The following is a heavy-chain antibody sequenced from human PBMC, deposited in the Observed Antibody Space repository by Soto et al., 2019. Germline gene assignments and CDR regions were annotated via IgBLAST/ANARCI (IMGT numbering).Heavy chain of an antibody. CDR1: GGSISSSSYY. V-gene: IGHV4-39*01. CDR2: IYYSGST. Sequence: SETLSLTXTVSGGSISSSSYYWGWIRQPPGKGLEGIGSIYYSGSTYYNPSLKSRVTISVDTSKNQFSLKLSSVTAADTAVYYCARVDSSGYQPFDYWGQGTLVTVSS. J-gene: IGHJ4*02. D-gene: IGHD3-22*01. CDR3: ARVDSSGYQPFDY.